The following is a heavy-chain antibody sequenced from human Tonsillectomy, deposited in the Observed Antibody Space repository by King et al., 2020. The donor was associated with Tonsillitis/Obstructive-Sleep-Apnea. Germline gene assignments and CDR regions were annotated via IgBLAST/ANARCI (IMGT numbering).Heavy chain of an antibody. V-gene: IGHV3-64*01. J-gene: IGHJ4*02. CDR2: ISSNGGST. D-gene: IGHD5-24*01. CDR3: AREGRRDDYIGSRYYFDY. CDR1: GFTFSSYA. Sequence: VQLVESGGGLVQPGGSLRLSCAASGFTFSSYAMHRVRQAPGKGLEYVSAISSNGGSTYYANSVKGRFTISRDNSKNTLYLQMGSLRAEDMAVYYCAREGRRDDYIGSRYYFDYWGQGTLVTVSS.